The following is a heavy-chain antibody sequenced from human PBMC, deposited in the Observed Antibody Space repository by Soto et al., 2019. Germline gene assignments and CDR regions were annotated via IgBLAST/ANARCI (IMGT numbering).Heavy chain of an antibody. CDR3: AREGGYYDSSGYY. CDR2: ISAYNGNT. D-gene: IGHD3-22*01. J-gene: IGHJ4*02. Sequence: QVQLVQSGAEVKKPGASGKVSCKASGYTFTSYGISWVRQAPGQGLEWMGGISAYNGNTNYATKLQGRVTMTTDTSTSTDYMELRSLRYDDTAVYYCAREGGYYDSSGYYWGQGTLVTVSS. CDR1: GYTFTSYG. V-gene: IGHV1-18*01.